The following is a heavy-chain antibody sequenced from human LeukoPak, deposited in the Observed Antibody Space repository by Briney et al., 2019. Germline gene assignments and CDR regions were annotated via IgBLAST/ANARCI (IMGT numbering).Heavy chain of an antibody. CDR1: GFDFCAHG. J-gene: IGHJ4*02. CDR2: INWSGGST. CDR3: ARAPITSPFYFDF. D-gene: IGHD2-2*01. V-gene: IGHV3-20*04. Sequence: GGSLRLSCTASGFDFCAHGMSWVRQAPGKGLEGVAGINWSGGSTGYGDSSRLRFTISRDNTNTALYLQKDSLRAEDTALYYGARAPITSPFYFDFWGQGTLVTVSS.